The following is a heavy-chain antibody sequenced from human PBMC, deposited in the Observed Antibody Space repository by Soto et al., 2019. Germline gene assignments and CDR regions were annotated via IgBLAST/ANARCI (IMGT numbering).Heavy chain of an antibody. CDR3: SRVDPGETSPFDH. V-gene: IGHV1-69*02. J-gene: IGHJ4*02. CDR2: IIPILGIA. CDR1: GGTFSSYT. D-gene: IGHD3-10*01. Sequence: SVKVSCKASGGTFSSYTISWVRQAPGQGLEWMGRIIPILGIANYAQKFQGRVTITADKSTSTAYMELSSLRSEDTAVYYCSRVDPGETSPFDHWGQGTLVTVSS.